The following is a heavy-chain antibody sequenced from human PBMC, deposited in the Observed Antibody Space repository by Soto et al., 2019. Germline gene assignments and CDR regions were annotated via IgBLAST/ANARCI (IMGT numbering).Heavy chain of an antibody. CDR2: IDYSGST. Sequence: TETLSLTCSVSGDFLGRYYWSWIRRPPGKRLEWIGYIDYSGSTNYNPSLKSRLTMSVDTSKNQFSLELTSVTAADTAVYHCAIVAGGSWGNWFYPWGQGTLFTVSS. D-gene: IGHD7-27*01. J-gene: IGHJ5*02. CDR1: GDFLGRYY. CDR3: AIVAGGSWGNWFYP. V-gene: IGHV4-59*01.